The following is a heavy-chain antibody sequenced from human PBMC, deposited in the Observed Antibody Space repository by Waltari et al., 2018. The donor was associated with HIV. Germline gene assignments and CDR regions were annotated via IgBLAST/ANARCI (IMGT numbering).Heavy chain of an antibody. CDR1: VFASSSDG. D-gene: IGHD7-27*01. CDR3: ARDPRWTGASDY. V-gene: IGHV3-21*01. J-gene: IGHJ4*02. CDR2: ISTSSLYI. Sequence: EVQLVESGGGLVKPGGSLSLFRAAFVFASSSDGMNWVRQGPGKGLEWGSSISTSSLYIYYADSVKGRFTISRDNAKNSLYLQMNSLRVEDTAVYFCARDPRWTGASDYWGQGTLVTVSS.